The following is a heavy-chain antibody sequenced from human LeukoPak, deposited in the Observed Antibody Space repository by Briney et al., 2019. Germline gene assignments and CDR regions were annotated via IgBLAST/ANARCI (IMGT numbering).Heavy chain of an antibody. D-gene: IGHD5-24*01. Sequence: SETLSLTCTVSGGSISSYYWSWIRQPPGKGLEWVGYIYYSGTTNYNPSLKSRVTISVDTSKNQFSLKLSSVNAADTAVYYCARALTNYSADNRFDPWGQGTLVTVSS. V-gene: IGHV4-59*01. CDR1: GGSISSYY. J-gene: IGHJ5*02. CDR2: IYYSGTT. CDR3: ARALTNYSADNRFDP.